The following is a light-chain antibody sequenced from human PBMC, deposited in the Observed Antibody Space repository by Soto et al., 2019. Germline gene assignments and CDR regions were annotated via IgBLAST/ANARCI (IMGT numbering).Light chain of an antibody. CDR1: SSDVGGYNY. Sequence: QSVLTQPRSVSGSPGQSVTISCTGTSSDVGGYNYVSWYQQHPGKAPKIMIYDVTKRPSGVPDRFSGSKSGNTASLTISGLQAEDEADYYCCSYAGRYGVLFGGGTKVTVL. V-gene: IGLV2-11*01. CDR2: DVT. CDR3: CSYAGRYGVL. J-gene: IGLJ2*01.